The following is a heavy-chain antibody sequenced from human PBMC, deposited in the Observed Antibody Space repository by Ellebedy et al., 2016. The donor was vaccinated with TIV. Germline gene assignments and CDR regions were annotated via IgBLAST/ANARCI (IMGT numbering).Heavy chain of an antibody. CDR3: ARHQGGWYLF. CDR1: GYTFTSYD. D-gene: IGHD6-19*01. J-gene: IGHJ4*02. V-gene: IGHV1-8*01. CDR2: MNPNSGNT. Sequence: AASVKVSCKASGYTFTSYDINWVRQATGQGREWMGWMNPNSGNTGYAQKFQGRVTMTRNTSIRKAYMELSSLRSEDTAVYYCARHQGGWYLFWGQGTLVTVSS.